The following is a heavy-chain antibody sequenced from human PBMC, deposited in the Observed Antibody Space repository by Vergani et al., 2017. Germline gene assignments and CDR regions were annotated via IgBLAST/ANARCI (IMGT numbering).Heavy chain of an antibody. CDR2: LSTTGAA. V-gene: IGHV4-59*11. Sequence: QVQLQESGPGLVKSSETLSLTCSVSFDSIRNLYCNWIRQPPGKGLEWIGSLSTTGAATHASHNPSLKSRVSISVDTSKSQFSLRLTSVTAADSAIYYCAGDTHRWQRADRWGQGLLVSVSS. D-gene: IGHD5-24*01. J-gene: IGHJ5*02. CDR1: FDSIRNLY. CDR3: AGDTHRWQRADR.